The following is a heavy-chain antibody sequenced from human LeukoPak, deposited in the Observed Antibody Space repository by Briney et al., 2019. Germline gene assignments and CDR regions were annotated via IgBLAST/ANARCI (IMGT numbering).Heavy chain of an antibody. J-gene: IGHJ4*02. CDR3: ATGQWLRPFDY. Sequence: SETLSLTCAVYGGSFSGYYWSWIRQPPGKGLEWIGEINHSGSTNYNPSLKSRVTISVDTSKNQFSLKLSSVTAADTAVYYCATGQWLRPFDYWGQGTLVTVSS. CDR2: INHSGST. D-gene: IGHD5-12*01. V-gene: IGHV4-34*01. CDR1: GGSFSGYY.